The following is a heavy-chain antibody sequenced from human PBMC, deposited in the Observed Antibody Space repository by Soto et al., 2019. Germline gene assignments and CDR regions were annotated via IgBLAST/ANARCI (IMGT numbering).Heavy chain of an antibody. CDR3: ARDVSPVSSRSYLDAFDI. Sequence: EVQLEESGGDLVQPGGSLRLSCAASGFTLSAYWMTWVRQAPGKGLEWVANINRDGSKKSYLDSVRGRFTISRDNVGNSLYLQMDSLRADDTALYYCARDVSPVSSRSYLDAFDIWVQGTMVTVSS. CDR2: INRDGSKK. CDR1: GFTLSAYW. V-gene: IGHV3-7*05. J-gene: IGHJ3*02. D-gene: IGHD6-13*01.